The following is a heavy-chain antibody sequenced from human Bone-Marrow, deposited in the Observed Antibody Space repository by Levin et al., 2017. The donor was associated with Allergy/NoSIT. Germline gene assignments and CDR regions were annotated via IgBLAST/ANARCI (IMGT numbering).Heavy chain of an antibody. D-gene: IGHD4-23*01. Sequence: PGGSLRLSCVASGLTLSNYWMHWVRQVPGKGLEWVSRIKTDGSSTDYADSLMGRFTISRDNAKNTVFLHLHRLRVEDTAVYFCATGDRYGGVWGQGTLVTVSS. J-gene: IGHJ4*02. CDR1: GLTLSNYW. CDR2: IKTDGSST. CDR3: ATGDRYGGV. V-gene: IGHV3-74*01.